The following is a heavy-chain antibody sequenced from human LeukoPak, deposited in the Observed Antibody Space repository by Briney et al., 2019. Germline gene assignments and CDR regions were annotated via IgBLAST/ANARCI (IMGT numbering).Heavy chain of an antibody. CDR3: ARVLRYSSGFFDY. V-gene: IGHV3-64D*09. Sequence: GGSLRLSCSASGFTFRSYAMHWVRQAPGKGLEYVSAISDNGDKTYYPDSLKGRFTISRDNSKNTLFLQMSSLRPEDTAVYYCARVLRYSSGFFDYWGQGALVTVSS. CDR1: GFTFRSYA. J-gene: IGHJ4*02. D-gene: IGHD6-19*01. CDR2: ISDNGDKT.